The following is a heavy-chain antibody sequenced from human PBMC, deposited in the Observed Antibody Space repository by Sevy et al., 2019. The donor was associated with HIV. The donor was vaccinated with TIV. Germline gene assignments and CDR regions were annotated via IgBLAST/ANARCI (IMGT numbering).Heavy chain of an antibody. D-gene: IGHD3-3*01. Sequence: GGSLRLSCAPSGYTFNNAWMSWVRQAPGKGLEWLGRIKSKTDGGSAEYASPVKGRFTISRDDSKSTLYLQMNRLRTEDTGVYYCTGATVFGATWFDPWGQGALVTVSS. CDR1: GYTFNNAW. CDR3: TGATVFGATWFDP. J-gene: IGHJ5*02. V-gene: IGHV3-15*01. CDR2: IKSKTDGGSA.